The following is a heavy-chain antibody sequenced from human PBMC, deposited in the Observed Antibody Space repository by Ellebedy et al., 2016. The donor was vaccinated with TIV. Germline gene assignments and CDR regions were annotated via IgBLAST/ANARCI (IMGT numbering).Heavy chain of an antibody. V-gene: IGHV1-46*04. Sequence: AASVKVSCKASGYTFSSYFMHWVRQAPGQGLEWMGIINPSGGSTSYAQKLQGRVTMTRDTSTSTVYMELSSLRSEDTAVYYCARDGRYKEVQFDYWGQGTLVTVSS. CDR3: ARDGRYKEVQFDY. J-gene: IGHJ4*02. D-gene: IGHD1-14*01. CDR2: INPSGGST. CDR1: GYTFSSYF.